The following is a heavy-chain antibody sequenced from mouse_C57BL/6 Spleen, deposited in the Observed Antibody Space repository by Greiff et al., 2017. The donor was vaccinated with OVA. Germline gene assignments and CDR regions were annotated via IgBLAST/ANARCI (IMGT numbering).Heavy chain of an antibody. J-gene: IGHJ4*01. CDR3: ATTVVAPYAMDY. Sequence: EVMLVESGGGLVQPGGSLKLSCAASGFTFSDYYMYWVRQTPEKRLEWVAYISNGGGSTYYPDTVKGRFTISRDNAKNTLYLQMSRLKSEDTAMYYCATTVVAPYAMDYWGQGTSVTVSS. CDR1: GFTFSDYY. D-gene: IGHD1-1*01. V-gene: IGHV5-12*01. CDR2: ISNGGGST.